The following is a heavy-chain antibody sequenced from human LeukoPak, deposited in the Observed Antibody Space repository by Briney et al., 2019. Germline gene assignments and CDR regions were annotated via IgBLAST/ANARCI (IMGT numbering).Heavy chain of an antibody. Sequence: ASVKVSCKASGYTFTSYAMHWVRQAPGQRLEWMGWINAGNGNTKYSQKFQGRVTITRDTSASTAYMELSSLRSEDTAVYYCAREVRGVIRAPYYYYGMDVWGQGTTVTVSS. V-gene: IGHV1-3*01. D-gene: IGHD3-10*01. CDR2: INAGNGNT. CDR3: AREVRGVIRAPYYYYGMDV. CDR1: GYTFTSYA. J-gene: IGHJ6*02.